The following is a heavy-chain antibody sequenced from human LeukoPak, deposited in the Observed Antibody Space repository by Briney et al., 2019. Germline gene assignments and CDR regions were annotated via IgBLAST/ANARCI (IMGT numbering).Heavy chain of an antibody. V-gene: IGHV4-34*01. D-gene: IGHD6-19*01. CDR2: INHSGST. CDR1: GGSFSGYY. CDR3: ARRAVAGTVFDY. J-gene: IGHJ4*02. Sequence: SETLSLTCAVYGGSFSGYYWSWIRQPPGKGLEWIGEINHSGSTNYNPSLKSRVTISVDTSKNQFSLKLSSVTAADTAVYYCARRAVAGTVFDYWGQGTLVTVSS.